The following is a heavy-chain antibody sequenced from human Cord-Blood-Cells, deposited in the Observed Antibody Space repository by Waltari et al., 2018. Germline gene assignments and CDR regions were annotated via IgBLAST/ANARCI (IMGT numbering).Heavy chain of an antibody. D-gene: IGHD4-17*01. Sequence: QVQLVESGGGVVQPGRSLRLSCAASGFTFSSYAMHWVRQAPGKGQEWVEDRSYEGNKKYSANAVKGRFTITRDNSKTTLNLQMNSLRAEDTAVYYCARDVTTVAFDYWGQGTLVTVSS. J-gene: IGHJ4*02. V-gene: IGHV3-30-3*01. CDR3: ARDVTTVAFDY. CDR1: GFTFSSYA. CDR2: RSYEGNKK.